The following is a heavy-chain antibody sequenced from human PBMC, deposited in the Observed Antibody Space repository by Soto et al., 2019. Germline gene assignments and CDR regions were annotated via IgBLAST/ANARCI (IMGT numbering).Heavy chain of an antibody. CDR1: GYTFTGYY. V-gene: IGHV1-2*02. Sequence: ASVKVSCKASGYTFTGYYMHWVRQAPGQRLEWMGWINPNSGGTNYAQKFQGRVTMTRDTSISTAYMELSRLRSDDTAVYYCARRSPITIFGVALFDPWGQGTLVTVSS. CDR2: INPNSGGT. D-gene: IGHD3-3*01. CDR3: ARRSPITIFGVALFDP. J-gene: IGHJ5*02.